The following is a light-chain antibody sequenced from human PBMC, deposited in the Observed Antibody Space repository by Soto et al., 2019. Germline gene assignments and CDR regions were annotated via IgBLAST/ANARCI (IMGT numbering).Light chain of an antibody. V-gene: IGKV1-12*01. J-gene: IGKJ5*01. CDR2: GAS. CDR1: QDVGKW. CDR3: QQANSFPIT. Sequence: DIQMTQSPSSVSASEGDRVTITCRASQDVGKWLAWYQQKPGKAPTLLIHGASSLQSGVPSRYSGSGHGTDFTLTISSLQPEDFATYYCQQANSFPITFGQGTRLEIK.